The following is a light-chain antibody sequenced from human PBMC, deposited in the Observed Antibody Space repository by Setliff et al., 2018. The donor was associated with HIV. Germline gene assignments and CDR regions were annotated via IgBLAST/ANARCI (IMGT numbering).Light chain of an antibody. CDR1: STDVGGYDY. Sequence: QSALTQPASVSGSPGQSITISCTGTSTDVGGYDYVSWYQHHTGKAPKLIIFDVNNRPSGISNRFTGSKSGNTASLTISGLQAEDEGDSYCSSYTSSSSVFGGGTKVTVL. V-gene: IGLV2-14*01. CDR3: SSYTSSSSV. CDR2: DVN. J-gene: IGLJ2*01.